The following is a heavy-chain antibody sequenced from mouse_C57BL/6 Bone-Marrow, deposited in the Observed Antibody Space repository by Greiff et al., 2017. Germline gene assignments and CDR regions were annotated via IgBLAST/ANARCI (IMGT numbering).Heavy chain of an antibody. V-gene: IGHV1-19*01. D-gene: IGHD2-3*01. CDR1: GYTFTDYY. CDR3: ARYRDDGYYLYYAMDY. J-gene: IGHJ4*01. Sequence: EVKLQESGPVLVKPGASVKMSCKASGYTFTDYYMNWVKQSHGKSLEWIGVINPYNGGTSYNQKFKGKATLTVDKSSSTAYMELNSLTSEDSAVYYCARYRDDGYYLYYAMDYWGQGTSVTVSS. CDR2: INPYNGGT.